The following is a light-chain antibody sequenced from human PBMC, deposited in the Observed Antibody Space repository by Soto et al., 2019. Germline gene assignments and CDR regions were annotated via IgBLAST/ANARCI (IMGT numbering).Light chain of an antibody. CDR1: QSVSSN. Sequence: EIVMTQSPATLSVSPGERATLSCRASQSVSSNLAWYQQRPGQAPRLLIYDASTRATGIPARFSGSGSGTEFTFTISSLQSEDFAVYYCQQYNNWPPWTFGQGNKVEIK. V-gene: IGKV3-15*01. J-gene: IGKJ1*01. CDR2: DAS. CDR3: QQYNNWPPWT.